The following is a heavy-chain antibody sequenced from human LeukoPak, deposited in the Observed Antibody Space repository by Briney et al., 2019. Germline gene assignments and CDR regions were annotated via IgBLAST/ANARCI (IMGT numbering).Heavy chain of an antibody. CDR2: ISSSSSYI. Sequence: GGSLRPSCAASGFTFSSYSMNWVRQAPGKGLEWVSSISSSSSYIYYADSVKGRFTISRDNAKNSLYLQMNSLRAEDTAVYYCARDDLGSYGDYLYWGQGTLVTVSS. D-gene: IGHD4-17*01. CDR3: ARDDLGSYGDYLY. J-gene: IGHJ4*02. CDR1: GFTFSSYS. V-gene: IGHV3-21*01.